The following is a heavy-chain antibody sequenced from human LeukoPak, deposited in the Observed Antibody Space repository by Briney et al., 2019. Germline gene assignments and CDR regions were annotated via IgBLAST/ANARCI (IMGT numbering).Heavy chain of an antibody. Sequence: GGSLRLSCAASGFTFNTVWMIWVRQTPGKGREWVANIKEDGTKKYYVDSVKGRFTISRDNAENSLYLQMNSLRAEDTAVYYCARDAAGYDPWGQGTLVTVSS. D-gene: IGHD6-13*01. CDR1: GFTFNTVW. J-gene: IGHJ5*02. V-gene: IGHV3-7*01. CDR3: ARDAAGYDP. CDR2: IKEDGTKK.